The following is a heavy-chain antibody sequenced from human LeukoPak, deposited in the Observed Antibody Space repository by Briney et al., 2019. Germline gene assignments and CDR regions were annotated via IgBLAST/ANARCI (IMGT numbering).Heavy chain of an antibody. D-gene: IGHD6-13*01. V-gene: IGHV4-59*01. CDR1: GGSISSYY. J-gene: IGHJ5*02. CDR2: IYYSGRT. CDR3: AREGSVSSWYLFDP. Sequence: SETLSLNCTVSGGSISSYYWSWIRQPPGKGLEWIGYIYYSGRTNYNPSLQSRVTISVDTSKNQFSLKLSSVTAADTAVYYCAREGSVSSWYLFDPWGQGTLVTVSS.